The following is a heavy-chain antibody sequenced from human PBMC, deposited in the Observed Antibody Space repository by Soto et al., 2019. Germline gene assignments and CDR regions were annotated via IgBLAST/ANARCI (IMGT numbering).Heavy chain of an antibody. V-gene: IGHV6-1*01. D-gene: IGHD6-19*01. Sequence: QSQTLSLTCAISGDSVSSNSAAWNWIRQSPSRGLEWLGRTYYRSKWYNDYAVSVKSRITINPDTSKNQFSLPLNSVTPEETAVYYCARFHFLWAVAGTGYGMDVWGQGTTVTVSS. CDR3: ARFHFLWAVAGTGYGMDV. J-gene: IGHJ6*02. CDR1: GDSVSSNSAA. CDR2: TYYRSKWYN.